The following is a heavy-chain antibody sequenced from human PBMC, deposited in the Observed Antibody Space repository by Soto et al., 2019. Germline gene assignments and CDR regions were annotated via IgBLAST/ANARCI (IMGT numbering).Heavy chain of an antibody. V-gene: IGHV3-33*01. Sequence: PGGSLRLSCAASGFTFSSYGMHWVRQAPGKGPEWVAVIWYDGSNKYYADSVKGRFTISRDNSKNTLYLQMNSLRAEDTAVYYCARDLSSSSSFDYWGQGTLVTVSS. CDR3: ARDLSSSSSFDY. CDR2: IWYDGSNK. D-gene: IGHD6-6*01. CDR1: GFTFSSYG. J-gene: IGHJ4*02.